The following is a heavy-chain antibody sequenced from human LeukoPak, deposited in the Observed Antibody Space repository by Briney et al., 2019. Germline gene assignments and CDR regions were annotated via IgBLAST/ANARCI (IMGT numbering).Heavy chain of an antibody. Sequence: ASVKVSCKASGYTFTTYYMHWVRQAPGQGLEWMGIINPSGGSTSYAQKFQGRVTMTRDTSTSTAYMELSSLRSEDTAVYYCARRGLGIGYDYWGQGTLVTVSS. CDR1: GYTFTTYY. J-gene: IGHJ4*02. CDR3: ARRGLGIGYDY. CDR2: INPSGGST. D-gene: IGHD3-16*01. V-gene: IGHV1-46*01.